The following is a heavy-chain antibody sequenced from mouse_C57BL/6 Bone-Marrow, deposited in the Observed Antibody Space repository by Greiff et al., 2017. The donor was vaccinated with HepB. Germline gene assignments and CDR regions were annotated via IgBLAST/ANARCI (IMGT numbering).Heavy chain of an antibody. CDR3: ARKWIYYDYDWFAY. D-gene: IGHD2-4*01. CDR2: IDPSDSYT. CDR1: GYTFTSYW. V-gene: IGHV1-50*01. J-gene: IGHJ3*01. Sequence: QVQLQQPGAELVKPGASVKLSCKASGYTFTSYWMQWVKQRPRQGLEWIGEIDPSDSYTNYNQKFKGKATLTVDTSSSTAYMQLSSLTSEDSAVYYCARKWIYYDYDWFAYWGQGTLVTVSA.